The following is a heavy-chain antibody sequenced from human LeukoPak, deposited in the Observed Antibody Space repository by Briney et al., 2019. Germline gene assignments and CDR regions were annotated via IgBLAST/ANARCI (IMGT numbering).Heavy chain of an antibody. D-gene: IGHD3-10*01. J-gene: IGHJ4*02. CDR2: ISSSSSYI. CDR1: GFTFSSYS. Sequence: PGGSLRLSCAASGFTFSSYSMNWVRQAPGKGLEWVSSISSSSSYIYYADSVKGRFTISRDNSKNTLYLQMNSLRAEDTAVYYCAKRLYGGVISYWGQGTLVTVSS. CDR3: AKRLYGGVISY. V-gene: IGHV3-21*04.